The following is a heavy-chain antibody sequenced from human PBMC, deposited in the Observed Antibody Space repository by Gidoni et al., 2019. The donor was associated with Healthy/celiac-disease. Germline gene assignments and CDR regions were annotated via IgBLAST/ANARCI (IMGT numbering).Heavy chain of an antibody. CDR1: GFTFSSYS. J-gene: IGHJ5*02. CDR3: ARDFGWTGTTYWFDP. CDR2: ISSSSSYI. V-gene: IGHV3-21*01. Sequence: EVQLVESGGGLVKPGGSLRLSCAASGFTFSSYSMNWVRQAPGKGLEWVSSISSSSSYIYYADSVKGRFTISRDNAKNSLYLQMNSLRAEDTAVYYCARDFGWTGTTYWFDPWGQGTLVTVSS. D-gene: IGHD1-7*01.